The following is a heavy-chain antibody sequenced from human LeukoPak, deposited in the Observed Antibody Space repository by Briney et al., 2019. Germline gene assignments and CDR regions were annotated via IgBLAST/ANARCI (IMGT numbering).Heavy chain of an antibody. CDR3: ARDPEDIVLMGLGRPSGIFDY. CDR2: ISSSGSTI. V-gene: IGHV3-48*03. Sequence: PGGSLRLSCAASGFTFSSYEMNWVRQAPGKGPEWVSYISSSGSTIYYADSVKGRFTISRDNAKNSLYLQMNSLRAEDTAVYYCARDPEDIVLMGLGRPSGIFDYWGQGTLVTVSS. D-gene: IGHD2-8*01. J-gene: IGHJ4*02. CDR1: GFTFSSYE.